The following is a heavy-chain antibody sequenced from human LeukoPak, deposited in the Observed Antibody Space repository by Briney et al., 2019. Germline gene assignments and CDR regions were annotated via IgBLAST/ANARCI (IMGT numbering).Heavy chain of an antibody. Sequence: GASVKVSCKASGGTFSSYAISWVRQAPGQGLEWMGGIIPIFGTASYAQKFQGRVTITADESTSTAYMELSSLRSEDTAVYYCARIDYGGNGNFDYWGQGTLVTVSS. J-gene: IGHJ4*02. D-gene: IGHD4-23*01. CDR1: GGTFSSYA. V-gene: IGHV1-69*01. CDR3: ARIDYGGNGNFDY. CDR2: IIPIFGTA.